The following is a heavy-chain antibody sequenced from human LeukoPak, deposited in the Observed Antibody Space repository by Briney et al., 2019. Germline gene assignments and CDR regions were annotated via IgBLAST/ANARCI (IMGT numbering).Heavy chain of an antibody. CDR1: GFTFSSYS. V-gene: IGHV3-21*01. J-gene: IGHJ4*02. CDR2: ISPSGTYI. CDR3: ARAGEYSGSYYGLYYFDS. D-gene: IGHD1-26*01. Sequence: GGSLRLSCAASGFTFSSYSMNLVRQAPGKGLEWVSFISPSGTYIYYADSVKGRFSISRDNAKNSLYLQMNSLRAEDTAVYYCARAGEYSGSYYGLYYFDSWGQGTLVTVSS.